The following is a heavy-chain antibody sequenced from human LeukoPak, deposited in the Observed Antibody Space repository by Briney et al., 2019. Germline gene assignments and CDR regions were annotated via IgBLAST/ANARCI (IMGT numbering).Heavy chain of an antibody. V-gene: IGHV4-59*01. CDR3: ARAGEDCSGGSCYEFDP. J-gene: IGHJ5*02. CDR2: IYYSGST. CDR1: GGSISSYY. D-gene: IGHD2-15*01. Sequence: SETLSLTCTVSGGSISSYYWSWIRQPPGKGLEWIGYIYYSGSTNYNPSLKSRVTISVDASKNQFSLKLSSVTAADTAVYYCARAGEDCSGGSCYEFDPWGQGTLVTVSS.